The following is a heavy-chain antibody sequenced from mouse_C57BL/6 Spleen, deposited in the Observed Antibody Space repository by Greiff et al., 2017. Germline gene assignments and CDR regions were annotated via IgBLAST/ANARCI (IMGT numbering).Heavy chain of an antibody. V-gene: IGHV1-18*01. CDR2: INPNNGGT. J-gene: IGHJ3*01. D-gene: IGHD3-2*02. CDR1: GYTFTDYN. Sequence: EVQLQQSGPELVKPGASVKIPCKASGYTFTDYNMDWVKQSHGKSLEWIGDINPNNGGTIYNQKFKGKATLTVDKSSSTADMELRSLTSEDTAVYYCARRAAQAAWFAYWGQGTLVTVSA. CDR3: ARRAAQAAWFAY.